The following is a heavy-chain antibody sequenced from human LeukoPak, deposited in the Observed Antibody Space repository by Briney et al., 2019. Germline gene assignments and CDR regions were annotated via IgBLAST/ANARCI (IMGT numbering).Heavy chain of an antibody. D-gene: IGHD3-22*01. CDR1: GFTFSSYA. CDR3: AKNYYDSSGYYYHFDY. V-gene: IGHV3-23*01. CDR2: ISGSGGST. Sequence: GGSLRLSCAASGFTFSSYAMSWVRQAPGKGLEWVSAISGSGGSTYYADSVKGRFTISRDNSKNTLYLQMNSLRAEDTAVYYCAKNYYDSSGYYYHFDYWGQATLVTVSS. J-gene: IGHJ4*02.